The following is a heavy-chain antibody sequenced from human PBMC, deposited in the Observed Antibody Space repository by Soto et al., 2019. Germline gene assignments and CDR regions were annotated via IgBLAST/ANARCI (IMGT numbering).Heavy chain of an antibody. J-gene: IGHJ5*02. Sequence: GASVKVSCKVSGYTLTELSMHWVRQAPGKGLEWMGGFDPEDGETIYAQKFQGRVTMTEDTSTDTAYMELSSLRSEDTAVYYCARGITMVRGPNWFDPWGQGTQVTVSS. D-gene: IGHD3-10*01. V-gene: IGHV1-24*01. CDR1: GYTLTELS. CDR3: ARGITMVRGPNWFDP. CDR2: FDPEDGET.